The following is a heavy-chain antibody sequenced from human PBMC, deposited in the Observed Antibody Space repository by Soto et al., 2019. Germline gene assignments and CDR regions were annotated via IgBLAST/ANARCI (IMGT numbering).Heavy chain of an antibody. D-gene: IGHD2-15*01. Sequence: SVKVSCKASGGTFSSYTISWVRQAPGQGLEWMGRIIPILGIANYAQKFQGRVTITADKSTSTAYMELSSLRSVDTAVYYCATPGYCSGGSCSPTDAFDIWGQGTMVTVSS. CDR2: IIPILGIA. V-gene: IGHV1-69*02. CDR1: GGTFSSYT. J-gene: IGHJ3*02. CDR3: ATPGYCSGGSCSPTDAFDI.